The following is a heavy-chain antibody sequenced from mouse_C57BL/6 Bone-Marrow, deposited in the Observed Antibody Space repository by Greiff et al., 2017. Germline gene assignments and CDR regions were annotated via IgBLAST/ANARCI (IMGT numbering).Heavy chain of an antibody. CDR1: GFTFSSYA. J-gene: IGHJ4*01. CDR2: SSDGGSYT. D-gene: IGHD4-1*01. CDR3: AREWGLTSYAMDY. V-gene: IGHV5-4*01. Sequence: EVKLVESGGGLVKPGGSLKLSCAASGFTFSSYAMSWVRQTPEKRLEWVATSSDGGSYTYYPDNVKGRFTISRDNAKNNLYLQMSHLKSEDTAMYYCAREWGLTSYAMDYWGQGTSVTVSS.